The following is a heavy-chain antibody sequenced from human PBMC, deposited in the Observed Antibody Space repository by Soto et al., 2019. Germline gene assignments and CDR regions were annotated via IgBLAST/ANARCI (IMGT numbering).Heavy chain of an antibody. J-gene: IGHJ6*03. CDR1: GCSISSYY. V-gene: IGHV4-59*08. Sequence: SETLSLTCTVSGCSISSYYWSWIRQPPGKGLEWIGYIYHSGSTNYNPSLKSRVTISVDTSKNQFSLKLSSVTAADTAVYYCARLTYGDYYYYYMDVWGKGTTVTVSS. CDR2: IYHSGST. CDR3: ARLTYGDYYYYYMDV. D-gene: IGHD4-17*01.